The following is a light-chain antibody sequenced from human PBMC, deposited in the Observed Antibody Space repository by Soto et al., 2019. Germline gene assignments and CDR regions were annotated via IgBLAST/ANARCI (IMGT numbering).Light chain of an antibody. CDR2: GAS. J-gene: IGKJ4*01. CDR3: QQYKDGPLT. V-gene: IGKV3D-15*01. Sequence: IVLTQSPGTLSVSPGESATLSCRTSQRFXSNFVWDQQNPGQAPRVRXDGASTRPTGSPARLSGSGSGTESTLPIISLQSEYSAVYYCQQYKDGPLTFGGGTKVDIK. CDR1: QRFXSN.